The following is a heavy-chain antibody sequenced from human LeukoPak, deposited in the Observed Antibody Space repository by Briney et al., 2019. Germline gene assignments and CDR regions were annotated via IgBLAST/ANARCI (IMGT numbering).Heavy chain of an antibody. Sequence: GASVKVSCKASGYTFSNNYMHWVRQAPGQGLEWMGIINPSGGSSSYAQKFQGRVTMTRDTSTSTVYMELSSLRSEDTAVYYCARVRPPPYYYYGMDVWGQGTTVTVSS. CDR3: ARVRPPPYYYYGMDV. D-gene: IGHD6-6*01. J-gene: IGHJ6*02. CDR2: INPSGGSS. V-gene: IGHV1-46*01. CDR1: GYTFSNNY.